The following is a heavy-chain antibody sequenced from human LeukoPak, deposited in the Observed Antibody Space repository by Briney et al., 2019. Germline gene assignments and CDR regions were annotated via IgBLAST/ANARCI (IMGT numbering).Heavy chain of an antibody. CDR2: ISWNSGSI. D-gene: IGHD5-24*01. Sequence: PGGSLRLSCAASGFTFDDYAMHWVRQAPGKGLEWVSGISWNSGSIGYADSVKGRFTISRDNAKNSLYLQMNSLRAEDMALYYCAREGSRDGHTDGPYDAFDIWGQGSMVTVSS. J-gene: IGHJ3*02. CDR1: GFTFDDYA. CDR3: AREGSRDGHTDGPYDAFDI. V-gene: IGHV3-9*03.